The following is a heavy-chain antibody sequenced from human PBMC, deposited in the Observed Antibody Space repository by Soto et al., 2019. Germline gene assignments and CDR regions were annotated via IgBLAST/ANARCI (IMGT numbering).Heavy chain of an antibody. D-gene: IGHD5-18*01. CDR3: ARSPHIQLWSYPSDY. Sequence: QVQLQESGPGLVKPSQTLSLTCTVSGGSISSGGYYWSWIRQHPGKGLEWIGYIYFSGSTYYNPSLKSRVTISVDTSKNQFSLKLSSVTTADTAVHYCARSPHIQLWSYPSDYWGQGTLVTVSS. V-gene: IGHV4-31*03. J-gene: IGHJ4*02. CDR2: IYFSGST. CDR1: GGSISSGGYY.